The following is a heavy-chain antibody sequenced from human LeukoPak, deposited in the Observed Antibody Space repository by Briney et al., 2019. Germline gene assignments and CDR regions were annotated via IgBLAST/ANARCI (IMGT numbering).Heavy chain of an antibody. J-gene: IGHJ6*03. Sequence: ASVKDSCKASGYTFTSYDINWVRQATGQGLEWMGWMNPNSGNTGYAQKFQGRVTITRNTSVSTAYMELSSLRSEDTAVYYCASSFRAYYYYMDVWGKGTTVTVSS. V-gene: IGHV1-8*03. CDR1: GYTFTSYD. CDR3: ASSFRAYYYYMDV. CDR2: MNPNSGNT.